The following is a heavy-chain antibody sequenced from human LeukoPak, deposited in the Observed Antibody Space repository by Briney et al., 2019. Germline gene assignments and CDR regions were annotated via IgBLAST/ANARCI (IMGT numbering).Heavy chain of an antibody. CDR3: ARGPNSNWSGLDF. CDR2: ISSSGSTI. D-gene: IGHD6-6*01. V-gene: IGHV3-48*04. Sequence: GGSLRLSCAASGFTFSSYSMNWVRQAPGKGLEWISFISSSGSTINYADSVKGRFTVSRDNAKNTLYLQVNNLRAEDTAVYYCARGPNSNWSGLDFWGQGTLLTVSS. CDR1: GFTFSSYS. J-gene: IGHJ4*02.